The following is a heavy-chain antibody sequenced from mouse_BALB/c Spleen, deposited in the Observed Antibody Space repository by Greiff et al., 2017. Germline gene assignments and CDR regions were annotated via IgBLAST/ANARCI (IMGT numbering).Heavy chain of an antibody. V-gene: IGHV1S81*02. CDR3: ARYEAYDYDQGYAMDY. CDR1: GYTFTSYW. CDR2: INPSNGRT. D-gene: IGHD2-4*01. J-gene: IGHJ4*01. Sequence: QVQLQQPGAELVKPGASVKLSCKASGYTFTSYWMHWVKQRPGQGLEWIGEINPSNGRTNYNEKFKSKATLTVDKSSSTAYMQLSSLTSEDSAVYYCARYEAYDYDQGYAMDYWGQGTSVTVSS.